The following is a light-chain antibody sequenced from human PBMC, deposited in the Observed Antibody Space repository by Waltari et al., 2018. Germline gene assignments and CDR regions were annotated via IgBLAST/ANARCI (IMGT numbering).Light chain of an antibody. J-gene: IGKJ1*01. Sequence: DIVMTQSPDSLTVSLGERATINRKSSQSVANHPNNKNYVAWYRQKPGQPPKLLLSWASTREYGVPDRYSGSGSGTQFTVTISSLQAEDVAIYYCQQYYATPPTFGQGTKVEIK. CDR3: QQYYATPPT. V-gene: IGKV4-1*01. CDR2: WAS. CDR1: QSVANHPNNKNY.